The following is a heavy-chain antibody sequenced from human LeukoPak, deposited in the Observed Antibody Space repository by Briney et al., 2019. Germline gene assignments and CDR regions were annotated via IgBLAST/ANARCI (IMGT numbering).Heavy chain of an antibody. CDR1: GYTFTSYA. Sequence: ASVKVSCKASGYTFTSYAMHWVRQAPGQRLEWMGWINAGNGNTKYSQKFQGRVTITRDTSASTAYMELSSLRSEDTAAYYCARGYSYGSSPFDYWGQGTLVTVSS. V-gene: IGHV1-3*01. CDR2: INAGNGNT. CDR3: ARGYSYGSSPFDY. D-gene: IGHD5-18*01. J-gene: IGHJ4*02.